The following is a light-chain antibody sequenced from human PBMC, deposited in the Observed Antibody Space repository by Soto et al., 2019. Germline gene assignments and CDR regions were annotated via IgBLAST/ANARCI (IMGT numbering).Light chain of an antibody. CDR3: RSYTSSSVV. Sequence: QSVLTQPASVSGSPGQSITISCTGTSSDVGVYNYVSWYQQHPGKDPKLMVYDVSNRPSGVSNRFSGSKSGNTASLTISGLQAEDEADYYCRSYTSSSVVFGGGTTLTVL. V-gene: IGLV2-14*01. J-gene: IGLJ2*01. CDR1: SSDVGVYNY. CDR2: DVS.